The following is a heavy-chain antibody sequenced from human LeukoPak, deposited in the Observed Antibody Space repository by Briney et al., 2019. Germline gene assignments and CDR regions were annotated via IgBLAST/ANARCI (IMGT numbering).Heavy chain of an antibody. CDR1: GGSFSGYY. D-gene: IGHD5-24*01. J-gene: IGHJ6*03. V-gene: IGHV4-34*01. Sequence: PSETLSLTCAVYGGSFSGYYWSWIRQSPGKGLEWIGEINPSGRTNYNPSLKSRVAMSVDTSKNQFSLNLNSLTAADTAVYYCARGPVEMAKTTYYYYYMDVWGKGTTVTVSS. CDR3: ARGPVEMAKTTYYYYYMDV. CDR2: INPSGRT.